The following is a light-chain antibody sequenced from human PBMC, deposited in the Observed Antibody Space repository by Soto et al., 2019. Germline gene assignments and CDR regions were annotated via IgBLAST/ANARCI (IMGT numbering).Light chain of an antibody. Sequence: IQLTQSPSSLSASVGDRVTITCRASQGISSYLAWYQQKPGKAPKLLIYGASTLQGGVPSRFSGSGSGTDFTLTISSLQPEDFATYYCQQLNSYLSLTFGGGTKVEIK. CDR3: QQLNSYLSLT. J-gene: IGKJ4*01. V-gene: IGKV1-9*01. CDR1: QGISSY. CDR2: GAS.